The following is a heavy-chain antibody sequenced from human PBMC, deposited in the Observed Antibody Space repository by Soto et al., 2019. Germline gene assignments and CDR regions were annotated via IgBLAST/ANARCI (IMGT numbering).Heavy chain of an antibody. V-gene: IGHV3-30-3*01. CDR2: ISSDGNNK. Sequence: QVQLVESGGGVVQPGRSLRLSCAASGFTFSNYAMHWVRQAPGKGLEWVTVISSDGNNKYYADSVKGRFTISRDNSKNTLYLQVISLRAEDTAVYYCARERRGGNSGYYLDYWGQGTPVTVSS. J-gene: IGHJ4*02. D-gene: IGHD2-21*02. CDR1: GFTFSNYA. CDR3: ARERRGGNSGYYLDY.